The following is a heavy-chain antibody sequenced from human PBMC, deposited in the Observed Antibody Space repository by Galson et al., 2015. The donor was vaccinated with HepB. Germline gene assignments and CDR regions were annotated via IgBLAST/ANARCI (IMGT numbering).Heavy chain of an antibody. CDR2: INPNSGGT. D-gene: IGHD6-13*01. CDR3: ARAVSYSSTLPGMDV. J-gene: IGHJ6*02. CDR1: GYTFTGYY. V-gene: IGHV1-2*04. Sequence: SVKVSCKASGYTFTGYYMYWVRQAPGQGLEWMGWINPNSGGTNYAQKFQGWVTMTRDTSISTAYMELSRLRSDDTAVYYCARAVSYSSTLPGMDVWGQGTTVTVSS.